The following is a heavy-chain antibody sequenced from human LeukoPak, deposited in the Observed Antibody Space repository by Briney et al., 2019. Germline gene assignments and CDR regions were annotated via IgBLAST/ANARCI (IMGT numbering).Heavy chain of an antibody. CDR3: ARDLSQFGDWFDP. V-gene: IGHV1-69*13. D-gene: IGHD3-16*01. J-gene: IGHJ5*02. Sequence: ASVKVSCKASGGTFSSYAISWVRQAPGQGLEWMGGIIPMFGTANYAQKFQGRVTITADESTSTAYMELSSLRSDDTAVYYCARDLSQFGDWFDPWGQGTLVTVSS. CDR2: IIPMFGTA. CDR1: GGTFSSYA.